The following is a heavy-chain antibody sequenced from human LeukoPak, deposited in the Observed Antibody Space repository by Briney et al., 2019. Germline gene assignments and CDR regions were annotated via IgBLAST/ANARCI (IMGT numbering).Heavy chain of an antibody. CDR1: GYTFTSYY. CDR3: ARPRRRGTPFDP. D-gene: IGHD3-16*01. V-gene: IGHV1-2*02. Sequence: ASVKVSCKASGYTFTSYYMHWVRQAPGQGLEWMGWINPNSGGTNYAQKFQGRVTMTRDTSISTAYMELSRLRSDDTAVYYCARPRRRGTPFDPWGQGTLVTVSS. J-gene: IGHJ5*02. CDR2: INPNSGGT.